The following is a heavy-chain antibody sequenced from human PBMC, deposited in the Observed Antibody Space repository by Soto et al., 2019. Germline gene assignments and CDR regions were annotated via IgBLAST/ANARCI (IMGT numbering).Heavy chain of an antibody. J-gene: IGHJ6*02. CDR1: GFTFSSYW. V-gene: IGHV3-7*01. Sequence: GGSLRLSCAMSGFTFSSYWMSWVRQAPGKGLEWVANIKQDGSEKYYVDSVKGRFTISRDNAKNSLYLQMNSLRAEDTAVYYCARDDGVGRYYYDRRGGPYYYYGMDVWGQGTTVTVSS. CDR2: IKQDGSEK. CDR3: ARDDGVGRYYYDRRGGPYYYYGMDV. D-gene: IGHD3-22*01.